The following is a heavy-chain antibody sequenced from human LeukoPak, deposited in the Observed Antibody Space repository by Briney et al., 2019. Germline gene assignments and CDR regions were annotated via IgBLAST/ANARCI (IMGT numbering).Heavy chain of an antibody. D-gene: IGHD2-15*01. Sequence: GESLKISCKGSGYSFTSYWISWVRQMPGKGLEWMGRIDPRDSYTNYSPSFQGHVTISADKSISTAYLQWSSLKASDTAMYYCARRALGYCSGGSCYSGFDPWGQGTLVTVSS. CDR1: GYSFTSYW. V-gene: IGHV5-10-1*01. CDR3: ARRALGYCSGGSCYSGFDP. CDR2: IDPRDSYT. J-gene: IGHJ5*02.